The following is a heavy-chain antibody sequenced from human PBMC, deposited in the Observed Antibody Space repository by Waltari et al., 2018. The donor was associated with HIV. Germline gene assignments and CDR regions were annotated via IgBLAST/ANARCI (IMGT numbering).Heavy chain of an antibody. Sequence: QVQLVESGGGVVQPGGSLRLSCAASGFTFSSYDMHWVRQAPGKGLEWVSIIRYDGSNKYYADSVKGRFTISRDNSKNTLYLQMNSLRAEDTAVYYCATIVATISGSDYWGQGTLVTVSS. V-gene: IGHV3-30*02. CDR3: ATIVATISGSDY. CDR1: GFTFSSYD. J-gene: IGHJ4*02. D-gene: IGHD5-12*01. CDR2: IRYDGSNK.